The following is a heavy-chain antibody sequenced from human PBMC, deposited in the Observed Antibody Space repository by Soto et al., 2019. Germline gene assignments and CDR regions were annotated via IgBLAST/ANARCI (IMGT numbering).Heavy chain of an antibody. Sequence: SVKVSCKASGYTFTRSGISWVRQAPGQGLEWMGGIIPIFGTANYAQKFQGRVTITAYESTSTAYMELSSLRSEDTAVYYCARGPPPVDTAMVTNYYYYYGMDVWG. D-gene: IGHD5-18*01. J-gene: IGHJ6*02. CDR1: GYTFTRSG. CDR3: ARGPPPVDTAMVTNYYYYYGMDV. CDR2: IIPIFGTA. V-gene: IGHV1-69*13.